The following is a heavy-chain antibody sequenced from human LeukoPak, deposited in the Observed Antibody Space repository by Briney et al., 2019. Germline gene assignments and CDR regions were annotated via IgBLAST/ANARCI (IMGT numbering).Heavy chain of an antibody. J-gene: IGHJ4*02. CDR3: ARDGPGSGTTLPLDY. V-gene: IGHV1-46*01. CDR2: INPSGGST. CDR1: GYTFTSYG. D-gene: IGHD1-7*01. Sequence: ASVKVSCKASGYTFTSYGISWVRQAPGQGLEWMGIINPSGGSTSYAQKFQGRVTTTRDTSTSTVYMELSSLRSEDTAVYYCARDGPGSGTTLPLDYWGQGTLVTVSS.